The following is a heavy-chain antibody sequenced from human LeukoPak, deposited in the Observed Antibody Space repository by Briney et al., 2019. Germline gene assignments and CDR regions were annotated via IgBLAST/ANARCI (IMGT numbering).Heavy chain of an antibody. V-gene: IGHV3-7*01. CDR1: GFTFSSYW. CDR3: ARGSPYGDYDY. D-gene: IGHD4-17*01. CDR2: IKQDGSEK. Sequence: PGGSLRLSCAASGFTFSSYWLSWVRQAPGKGLEWVANIKQDGSEKYYVDSVKGRFTISRDNAKNSLYLQMNSLRAEGTAVYYCARGSPYGDYDYWGQGTLVTVSS. J-gene: IGHJ4*02.